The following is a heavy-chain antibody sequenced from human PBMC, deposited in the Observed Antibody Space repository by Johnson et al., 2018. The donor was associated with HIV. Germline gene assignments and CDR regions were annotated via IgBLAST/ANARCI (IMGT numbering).Heavy chain of an antibody. CDR2: ISWNSGSL. J-gene: IGHJ3*02. Sequence: VQLVESGGGLVQPGRSLRLSCAASGFTFDDYAMHWVRQAPGKGLEWVSGISWNSGSLGYADSVKGRFTISRDNAKNSLYLQMNSLRAENTAVYYCARVPNDAFDIWGQGTMVTVSS. CDR1: GFTFDDYA. V-gene: IGHV3-9*01. CDR3: ARVPNDAFDI.